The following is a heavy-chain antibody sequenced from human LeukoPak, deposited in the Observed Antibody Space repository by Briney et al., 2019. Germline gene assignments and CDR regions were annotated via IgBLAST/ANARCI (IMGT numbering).Heavy chain of an antibody. CDR2: ISGSGGST. CDR1: GFTFSSYG. D-gene: IGHD6-19*01. CDR3: AGGYSSGWSFDY. J-gene: IGHJ4*02. Sequence: GGSLRLSCAASGFTFSSYGMHWVRQAPGKGLEWVSAISGSGGSTYYADSVKGRFTISRDNSKNTPYLQMNSLRAEDTAVYYCAGGYSSGWSFDYWGQGTLVTVSS. V-gene: IGHV3-23*01.